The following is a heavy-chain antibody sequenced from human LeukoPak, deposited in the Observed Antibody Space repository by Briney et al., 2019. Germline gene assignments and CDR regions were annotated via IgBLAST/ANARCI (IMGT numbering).Heavy chain of an antibody. J-gene: IGHJ4*02. CDR1: GGSISSYY. CDR2: IYYSGST. Sequence: PSETLSLTCTVSGGSISSYYWSWIRQPPGKGLEWIGYIYYSGSTNYNPSLKSRVTISVDTSKNQFSPKLSSVTAADTAVYYCARKTVADSFDYWGQGTLVTVSS. D-gene: IGHD6-19*01. V-gene: IGHV4-59*01. CDR3: ARKTVADSFDY.